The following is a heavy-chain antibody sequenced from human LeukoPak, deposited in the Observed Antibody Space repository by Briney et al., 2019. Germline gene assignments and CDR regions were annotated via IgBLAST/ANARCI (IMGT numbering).Heavy chain of an antibody. CDR1: GFIFSSYA. Sequence: GGSLRLSCEASGFIFSSYAIHWVRQAPGKGLEWVGIISSDGKKKFYADSLKGRFTISRDNSKNTLYLQMNSLRADHTAVYYCARAAGEEGPDFDFWGQGTLVTVSS. D-gene: IGHD3-10*01. CDR3: ARAAGEEGPDFDF. J-gene: IGHJ4*02. CDR2: ISSDGKKK. V-gene: IGHV3-30*04.